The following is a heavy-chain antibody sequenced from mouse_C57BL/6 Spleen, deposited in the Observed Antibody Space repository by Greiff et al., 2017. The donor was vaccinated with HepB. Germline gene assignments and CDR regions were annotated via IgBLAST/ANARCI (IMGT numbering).Heavy chain of an antibody. CDR3: ARQLRPPYAMDY. J-gene: IGHJ4*01. V-gene: IGHV1-64*01. D-gene: IGHD3-2*02. CDR1: GYTFTSYW. CDR2: IHPNSGST. Sequence: QVQLQQSGAELVKPGASVKLSCKASGYTFTSYWMHWVKQRPGQGLEWIGMIHPNSGSTNYNEKFKSKATLTVDKSSSTAYMQLSSLTSEDSAVYYCARQLRPPYAMDYWGQGTSVTVSS.